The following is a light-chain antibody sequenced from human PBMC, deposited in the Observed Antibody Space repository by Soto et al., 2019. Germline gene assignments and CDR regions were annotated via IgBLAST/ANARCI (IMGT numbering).Light chain of an antibody. J-gene: IGKJ4*01. CDR1: QRVSSND. V-gene: IGKV3-20*01. CDR3: QQYGSSPLT. CDR2: RAS. Sequence: EIVLTQSPGTLSLSPGERATLSCRASQRVSSNDLAWYQEKPGQAPKVLIYRASIRANGIPERFTGRGSGTDFTLTISRLEPEDFAVYYCQQYGSSPLTFGGGTKVDIK.